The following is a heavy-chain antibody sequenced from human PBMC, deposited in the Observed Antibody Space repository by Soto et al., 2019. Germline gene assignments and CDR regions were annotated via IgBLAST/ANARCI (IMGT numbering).Heavy chain of an antibody. V-gene: IGHV4-39*01. D-gene: IGHD1-26*01. CDR1: GGSISSSSYY. CDR2: IYYSGST. Sequence: SETLSLTCTVSGGSISSSSYYWGWIRQPPGKGLEWIGSIYYSGSTYYNPSLMSRVTISVDTSKNQFSLKLSSVTAADTAVYYGARGIVGATYAYYYYYGMDVWGQGTTVTVSS. CDR3: ARGIVGATYAYYYYYGMDV. J-gene: IGHJ6*02.